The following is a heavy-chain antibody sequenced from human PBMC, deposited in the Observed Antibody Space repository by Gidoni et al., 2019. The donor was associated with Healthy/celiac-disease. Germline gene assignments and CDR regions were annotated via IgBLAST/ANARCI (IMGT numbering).Heavy chain of an antibody. J-gene: IGHJ5*02. CDR1: GGSISSSSYY. V-gene: IGHV4-39*01. D-gene: IGHD5-12*01. Sequence: QLQLQESGPGLVKPSETLSLTCTVSGGSISSSSYYWGWIRQPPGKGLEWIGSIYYSGSTYYNPSLKSRVTISVDTSKNQFSLKPSSVTAADTAVYYCARQGLTVDIVATTANWFDPWGQGTLVTVSS. CDR3: ARQGLTVDIVATTANWFDP. CDR2: IYYSGST.